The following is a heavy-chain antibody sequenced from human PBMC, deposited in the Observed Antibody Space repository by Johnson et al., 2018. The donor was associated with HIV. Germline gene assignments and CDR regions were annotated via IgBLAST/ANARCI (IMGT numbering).Heavy chain of an antibody. V-gene: IGHV3-11*04. J-gene: IGHJ3*02. D-gene: IGHD3-22*01. CDR3: AREARRYHYDSSNDAFDI. CDR2: ISGSSGSTI. Sequence: QVQLVESGGGLVQPGGSLRLSCAASGFTVSSNYMSWVRQAPGKGLEWVSAISGSSGSTIYYADSVQGRFTISRDNAKNSLYLQMNSLRAEDTAVYYCAREARRYHYDSSNDAFDIWGQGTMVTVSS. CDR1: GFTVSSNY.